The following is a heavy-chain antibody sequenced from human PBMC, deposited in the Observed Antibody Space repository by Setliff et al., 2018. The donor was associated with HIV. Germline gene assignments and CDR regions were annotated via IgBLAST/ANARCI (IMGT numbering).Heavy chain of an antibody. D-gene: IGHD6-13*01. CDR1: GGSFRSGGYY. CDR2: IYYSGST. CDR3: ARDCRVGWVFTYGMDV. J-gene: IGHJ6*02. Sequence: SETLSLTCTVSGGSFRSGGYYWSWIRQHPGKGLEWIGYIYYSGSTYYNPSLKSRLTISVDTSKNQFSLKLSSLRSEDTAVYYCARDCRVGWVFTYGMDVWGQGTLVTVSS. V-gene: IGHV4-31*03.